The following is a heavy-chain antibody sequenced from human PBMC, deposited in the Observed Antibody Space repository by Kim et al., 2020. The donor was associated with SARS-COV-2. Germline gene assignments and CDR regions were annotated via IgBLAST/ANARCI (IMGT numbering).Heavy chain of an antibody. D-gene: IGHD2-2*01. J-gene: IGHJ5*02. CDR1: GFTFDDYA. CDR2: ISWNSGSI. Sequence: GGSLRLSCAASGFTFDDYAMHWVRQAPGKGLEWVSGISWNSGSIGYADSVKGRFTISRDNAKNSLYLQMNSMRAEDTALYYCAKATYCSSTSFYDGFDPWGQGTLVTVSS. V-gene: IGHV3-9*01. CDR3: AKATYCSSTSFYDGFDP.